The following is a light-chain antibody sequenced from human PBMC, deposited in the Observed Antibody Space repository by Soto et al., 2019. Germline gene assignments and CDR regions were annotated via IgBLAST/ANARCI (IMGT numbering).Light chain of an antibody. CDR3: QQYDNWPPIT. CDR1: QSVSSN. CDR2: GAS. Sequence: TQPIAKITLSPGERATLSCRASQSVSSNLAWYQQKPGQAPRLLIYGASTRATGIPARFSGSGSGTEFTLTISSLQSEDFAVYYCQQYDNWPPITFGQGTRLEIK. V-gene: IGKV3-15*01. J-gene: IGKJ5*01.